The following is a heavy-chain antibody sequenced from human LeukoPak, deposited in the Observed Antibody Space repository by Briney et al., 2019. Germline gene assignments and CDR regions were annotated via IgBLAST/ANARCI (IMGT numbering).Heavy chain of an antibody. Sequence: GGSLRLSCAASGFTFSSYSMNWVRQAPGKGLEWVSSISSSSSYIYYADSVKGRFTISRDNAKNSLYLQMNSLRAEDTAVYYCARHLCSTSCYFHLWGQGTLVTVSS. V-gene: IGHV3-21*01. CDR1: GFTFSSYS. CDR3: ARHLCSTSCYFHL. CDR2: ISSSSSYI. J-gene: IGHJ4*02. D-gene: IGHD2-2*01.